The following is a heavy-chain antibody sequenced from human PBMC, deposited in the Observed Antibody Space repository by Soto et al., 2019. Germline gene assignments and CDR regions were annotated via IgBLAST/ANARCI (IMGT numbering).Heavy chain of an antibody. V-gene: IGHV5-51*01. CDR1: GYDFFRYW. J-gene: IGHJ4*02. CDR2: IYPGDYITKYDSKT. D-gene: IGHD3-22*01. Sequence: GESLKISCRSSGYDFFRYWIGWVRQMPGKGLEWMAIIYPGDYITKYDSKTRYNPSFQGQVTISVDKSITTAYLQWSSLKASDTAIYYCARPGREPYDNTDYYSYFDYWGQGTPVTV. CDR3: ARPGREPYDNTDYYSYFDY.